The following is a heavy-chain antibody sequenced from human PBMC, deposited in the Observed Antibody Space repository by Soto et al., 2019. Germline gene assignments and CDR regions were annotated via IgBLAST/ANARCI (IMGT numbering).Heavy chain of an antibody. V-gene: IGHV1-46*01. CDR1: GYSFITSYH. J-gene: IGHJ3*02. CDR2: INPTGSMT. CDR3: ARDTGYDHDAFDI. D-gene: IGHD5-12*01. Sequence: QVQLVQSGAEVKKPGASVKVSCKASGYSFITSYHMHWVRQAPGQVLEWMGIINPTGSMTRYSQKFQGRLTMTRDTSTATDYMELSNLTSEDTAVYFCARDTGYDHDAFDIWGQGTSVTVSS.